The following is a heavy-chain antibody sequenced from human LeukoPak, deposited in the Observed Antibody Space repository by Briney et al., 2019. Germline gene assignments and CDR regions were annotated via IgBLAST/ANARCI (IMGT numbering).Heavy chain of an antibody. CDR1: GYTFTNYD. Sequence: ASVRVSCEASGYTFTNYDINWARQATGQGLEWLGWMNPNSGNTDYAQNFQGRVCMTRNTSTSTAYMELSSLRSEDTAVYYCARRLAAGGTPLDYWGQGTPVTVSS. V-gene: IGHV1-8*01. CDR2: MNPNSGNT. D-gene: IGHD6-13*01. J-gene: IGHJ4*02. CDR3: ARRLAAGGTPLDY.